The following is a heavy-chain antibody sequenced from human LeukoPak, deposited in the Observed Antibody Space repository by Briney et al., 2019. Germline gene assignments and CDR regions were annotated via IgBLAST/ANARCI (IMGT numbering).Heavy chain of an antibody. CDR3: ARGSSGWDTNDAFDI. Sequence: PGKSLRLSCAASGFTFSSYEMNWVRQAPGRGLEWVSYISSSGNTIYYADSVKGRFTISRDNAKNSLYLQMNSLRAEDTAVYYCARGSSGWDTNDAFDIWGQGTMVTVSS. J-gene: IGHJ3*02. D-gene: IGHD6-19*01. CDR2: ISSSGNTI. CDR1: GFTFSSYE. V-gene: IGHV3-48*03.